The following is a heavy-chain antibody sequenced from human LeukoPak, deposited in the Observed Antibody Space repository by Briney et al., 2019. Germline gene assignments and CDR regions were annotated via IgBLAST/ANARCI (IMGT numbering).Heavy chain of an antibody. Sequence: GASVKVSCKASGYIFTGYYMHWVRQAPGQGLEWMGWINPNSGGTNYAQKFQGRVTMTRDTSISTAYMELRRLRSDDTAVYYCARASPGSPYYYYYMDVWGKGTTVTVSS. J-gene: IGHJ6*03. D-gene: IGHD1-1*01. CDR3: ARASPGSPYYYYYMDV. V-gene: IGHV1-2*02. CDR1: GYIFTGYY. CDR2: INPNSGGT.